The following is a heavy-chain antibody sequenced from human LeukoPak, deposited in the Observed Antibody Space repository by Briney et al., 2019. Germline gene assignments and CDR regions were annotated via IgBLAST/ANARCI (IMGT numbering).Heavy chain of an antibody. J-gene: IGHJ4*02. CDR2: ISYDGSNK. D-gene: IGHD4-17*01. Sequence: PGGSLRLSCAASGFTFSSYGMHWVRQAPGKGLEWVAVISYDGSNKYYADSVKGRFTISRDNSKNTLYLQMNSLRAEDAAVYYCAKAYGDYGGHFDYWGQGTLVTVSS. CDR1: GFTFSSYG. V-gene: IGHV3-30*18. CDR3: AKAYGDYGGHFDY.